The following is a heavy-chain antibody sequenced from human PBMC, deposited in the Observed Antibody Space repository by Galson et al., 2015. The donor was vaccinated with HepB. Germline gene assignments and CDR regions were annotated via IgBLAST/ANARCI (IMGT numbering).Heavy chain of an antibody. D-gene: IGHD3-22*01. V-gene: IGHV3-49*04. J-gene: IGHJ1*01. Sequence: SCKASGYTFTSYAMSWVRQAPGKGLEWVGFIRSKAYGGTTEYAASVKGRFTISRDDSKSIAYLQMNSLKTEDTAVYYCTRPYYYDSSGYSQLRYFQHWGQGTLVTVSS. CDR3: TRPYYYDSSGYSQLRYFQH. CDR1: GYTFTSYA. CDR2: IRSKAYGGTT.